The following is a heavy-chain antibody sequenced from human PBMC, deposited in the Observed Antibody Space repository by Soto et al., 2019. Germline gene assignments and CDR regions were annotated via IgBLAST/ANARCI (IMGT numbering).Heavy chain of an antibody. CDR3: ARVQQLVPWFDP. J-gene: IGHJ5*02. CDR2: IYYSGST. V-gene: IGHV4-30-4*01. Sequence: SETLSLTCTVSGGSISSGDYYWSWIRQPPGKGLEWIGYIYYSGSTHYNPSLKSRVTVSVDTSKNQFSLKLSSVTAADTAVYYCARVQQLVPWFDPWGQGTLVTVSS. D-gene: IGHD6-13*01. CDR1: GGSISSGDYY.